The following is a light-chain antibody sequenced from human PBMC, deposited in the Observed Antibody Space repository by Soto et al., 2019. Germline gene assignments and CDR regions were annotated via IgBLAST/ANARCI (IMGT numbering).Light chain of an antibody. CDR1: RTNIGTNY. V-gene: IGLV1-47*02. CDR2: AND. J-gene: IGLJ3*02. CDR3: SAWDDRLSVV. Sequence: QSVLTQPPSASGTPGQRVTISCSGSRTNIGTNYVYWYQQFPGTAPKLLIFANDKRPSGVPERFSASNSGTSASLAISGLRSEDEAEYFCSAWDDRLSVVFGGGTKLTVL.